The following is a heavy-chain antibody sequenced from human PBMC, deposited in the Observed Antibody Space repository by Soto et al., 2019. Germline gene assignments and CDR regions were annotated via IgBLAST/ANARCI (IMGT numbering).Heavy chain of an antibody. CDR3: ASDRGYSYAKPLVI. D-gene: IGHD5-18*01. CDR2: IKQDGSGK. V-gene: IGHV3-7*01. J-gene: IGHJ3*02. CDR1: GFTFSSYW. Sequence: WGSLRLSCAASGFTFSSYWMSWVRHAPGKGLEWVANIKQDGSGKYYVDSVKGRFTISRDNAKNSLYLQMNSLRAEDTAVYYCASDRGYSYAKPLVIWGEGTMVTV.